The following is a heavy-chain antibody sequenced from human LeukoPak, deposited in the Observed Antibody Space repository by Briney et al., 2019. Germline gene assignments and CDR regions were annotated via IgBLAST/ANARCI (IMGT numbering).Heavy chain of an antibody. CDR3: ARVVAGMCDY. CDR2: IYHSGST. D-gene: IGHD6-19*01. CDR1: GGSISSYY. J-gene: IGHJ4*02. V-gene: IGHV4-59*04. Sequence: PSETLSLTCTVSGGSISSYYWSWIRQPPGKGLEWIGYIYHSGSTYYNPSLKSRVTISVDRSKNQFSLQLNSVTPEDTAVYYCARVVAGMCDYWGQGTLVTVSS.